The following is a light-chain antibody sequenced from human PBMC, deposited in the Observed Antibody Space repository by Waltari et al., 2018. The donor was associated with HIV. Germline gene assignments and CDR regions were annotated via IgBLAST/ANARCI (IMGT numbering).Light chain of an antibody. J-gene: IGLJ2*01. CDR2: EVN. V-gene: IGLV2-14*01. Sequence: QSALTQPASVSGSPGQSITISCTGSSSDVGSYDYVSWYQQHPGKAPKLMIYEVNKRPSGVSNRFSGSKSGNTASLTISGLQAEDEAEYYCSSYTSSTTLLFGGGTKVTVL. CDR3: SSYTSSTTLL. CDR1: SSDVGSYDY.